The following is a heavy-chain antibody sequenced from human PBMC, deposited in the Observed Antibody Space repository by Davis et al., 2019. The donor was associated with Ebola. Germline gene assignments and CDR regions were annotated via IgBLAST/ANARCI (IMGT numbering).Heavy chain of an antibody. CDR2: IIPIFGTA. CDR1: GGTFSSYA. V-gene: IGHV1-69*06. CDR3: ARDRVRSSSWYLNYYGMDV. Sequence: SVKVSCKASGGTFSSYAISWVRQAPGQGLEWMGGIIPIFGTANYAQKFQGRVTITADKSTSTAYMELSSLRSEDTAVYYCARDRVRSSSWYLNYYGMDVWGQGTTVTVSS. J-gene: IGHJ6*02. D-gene: IGHD6-13*01.